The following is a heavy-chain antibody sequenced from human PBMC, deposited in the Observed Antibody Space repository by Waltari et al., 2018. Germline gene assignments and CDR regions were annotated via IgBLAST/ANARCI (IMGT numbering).Heavy chain of an antibody. Sequence: QVQLVQSGAEVKKPGSSVKVSCKASGGTFSSYAISWVRQAPGQGLEWMGGIIPIFGTANYAQKFQCRVTITADKSTSTAYMELSSLRSEDTAVYYCARDIPFGYSGYDRPIDDAFDIWGQGTMVTVSS. CDR3: ARDIPFGYSGYDRPIDDAFDI. CDR2: IIPIFGTA. CDR1: GGTFSSYA. V-gene: IGHV1-69*14. J-gene: IGHJ3*02. D-gene: IGHD5-12*01.